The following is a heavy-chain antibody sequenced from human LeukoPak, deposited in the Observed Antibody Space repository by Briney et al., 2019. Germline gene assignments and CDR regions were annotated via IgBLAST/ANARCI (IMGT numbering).Heavy chain of an antibody. V-gene: IGHV3-7*01. CDR3: ASTDYSIYFLGH. J-gene: IGHJ4*02. CDR2: IKQDGSEK. D-gene: IGHD4-11*01. Sequence: GGSLRLSCAVSGFTFSGYWMSWVRQAPGKGLEGVANIKQDGSEKDYVDSVKGRFTISRDNAKNSLYLQMNSLRAEDTAVYYCASTDYSIYFLGHRGQGTLVTVSS. CDR1: GFTFSGYW.